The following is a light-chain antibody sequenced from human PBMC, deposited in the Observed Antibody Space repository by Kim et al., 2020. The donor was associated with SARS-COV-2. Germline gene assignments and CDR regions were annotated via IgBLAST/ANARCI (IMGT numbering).Light chain of an antibody. V-gene: IGKV3-20*01. CDR3: QQYDSSPYS. J-gene: IGKJ2*03. CDR1: QRVSSSY. CDR2: GAS. Sequence: AAGERASLSCRASQRVSSSYLAWYQQKPGQDPRLLIYGASSRATGIPDRCSGSGSGTDFTLTISRLEPEEVAVYYCQQYDSSPYSFGQGTKLEI.